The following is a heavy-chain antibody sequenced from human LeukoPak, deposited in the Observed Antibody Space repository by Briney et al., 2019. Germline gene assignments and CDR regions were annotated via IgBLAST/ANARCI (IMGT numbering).Heavy chain of an antibody. Sequence: ASVKVSCKVSGYTLTELSMHWVRQARGKGLEWMGGFDPEDGETIYAQKFQGRVTMTEDTSTDTAYMELSSLRSEDTAMYYCATSSSYLRYYYYYMDVWGKGTTVTVSS. CDR1: GYTLTELS. J-gene: IGHJ6*03. V-gene: IGHV1-24*01. CDR2: FDPEDGET. D-gene: IGHD3-22*01. CDR3: ATSSSYLRYYYYYMDV.